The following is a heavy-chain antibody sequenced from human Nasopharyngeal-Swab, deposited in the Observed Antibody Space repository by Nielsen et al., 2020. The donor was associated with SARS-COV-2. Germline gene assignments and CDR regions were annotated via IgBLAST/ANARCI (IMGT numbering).Heavy chain of an antibody. V-gene: IGHV3-73*01. CDR1: GFVFSGSA. J-gene: IGHJ4*02. Sequence: GGSLRLSCAASGFVFSGSAIHWVRQASGKGLEWVGRIGDKDHNYATTYGASMKGRFTISRDDSSNTAFLQMDSLKTEDTALYYCTTDFYFDYWGQGALVTVSS. CDR2: IGDKDHNYAT. CDR3: TTDFYFDY.